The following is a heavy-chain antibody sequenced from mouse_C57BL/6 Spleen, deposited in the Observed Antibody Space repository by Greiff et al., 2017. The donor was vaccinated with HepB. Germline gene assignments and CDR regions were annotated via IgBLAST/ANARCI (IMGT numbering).Heavy chain of an antibody. D-gene: IGHD1-1*01. CDR2: IYPRDGST. V-gene: IGHV1-78*01. Sequence: VQVVESDAELVKPGASVKISCKVSGYTFTDHTIHWMKQRPEQGLEWIGYIYPRDGSTKYNEKFKGKATLTADKSSSTAYMQLNSLTSEDSAVYFCASYYGSSYWYFDVWGTGTTVTVSS. CDR1: GYTFTDHT. J-gene: IGHJ1*03. CDR3: ASYYGSSYWYFDV.